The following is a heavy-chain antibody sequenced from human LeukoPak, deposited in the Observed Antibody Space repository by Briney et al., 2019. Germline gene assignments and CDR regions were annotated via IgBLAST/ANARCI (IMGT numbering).Heavy chain of an antibody. D-gene: IGHD3-3*01. V-gene: IGHV3-49*04. J-gene: IGHJ4*02. Sequence: PGGSLRLXCTVFGFTFGDYAMSWVRQAPGKGPEWVGFIRRKANAGTTEYAASVKGRFTISRDDSKSIAYLQMNSLKTEDTAVYYCTSGLYYDSWSDLFDYWGQGTLVTVSS. CDR2: IRRKANAGTT. CDR3: TSGLYYDSWSDLFDY. CDR1: GFTFGDYA.